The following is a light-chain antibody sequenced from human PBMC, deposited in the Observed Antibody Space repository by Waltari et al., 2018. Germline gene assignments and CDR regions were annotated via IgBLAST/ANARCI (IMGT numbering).Light chain of an antibody. CDR2: DAT. V-gene: IGKV1-33*01. CDR3: LQYDHFPMA. CDR1: QDITFR. J-gene: IGKJ5*01. Sequence: DIQMTQSPSSLSASLGDRVPITCQASQDITFRLNWYQQRPGKAPKLLIYDATNLERGVPSRFSGSGSGTDFSLTIANVLPEDIATYYCLQYDHFPMAFGQGTRLDNK.